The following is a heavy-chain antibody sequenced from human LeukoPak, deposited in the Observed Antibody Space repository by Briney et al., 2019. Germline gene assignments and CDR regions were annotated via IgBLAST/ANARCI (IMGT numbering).Heavy chain of an antibody. CDR2: ITPIFGTP. V-gene: IGHV1-69*13. D-gene: IGHD2-15*01. CDR3: ARVSQASHRYCSAGSCYRNSFDY. J-gene: IGHJ4*02. CDR1: GGTFSSYA. Sequence: ASVKVSCTASGGTFSSYAISWVRQAPGQGLEWMGGITPIFGTPNYAQKFQGRVTITADESTSTAYMELSSLRSEDTAVYYCARVSQASHRYCSAGSCYRNSFDYWGQGTLVTVSS.